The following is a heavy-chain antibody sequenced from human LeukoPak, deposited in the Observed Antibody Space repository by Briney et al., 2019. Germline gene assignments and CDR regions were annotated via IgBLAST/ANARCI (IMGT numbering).Heavy chain of an antibody. CDR2: LKQDGSEK. CDR1: GFTFSSYW. CDR3: ARGIWNYVASY. J-gene: IGHJ4*02. D-gene: IGHD1-7*01. V-gene: IGHV3-7*01. Sequence: GGSLRLFCAASGFTFSSYWMSWVRQAPGKGLEWVANLKQDGSEKYYVDSVKGRFTISRDNAKNSLYLQMNSLRAEDTAVYYCARGIWNYVASYWGQGTLVTVSS.